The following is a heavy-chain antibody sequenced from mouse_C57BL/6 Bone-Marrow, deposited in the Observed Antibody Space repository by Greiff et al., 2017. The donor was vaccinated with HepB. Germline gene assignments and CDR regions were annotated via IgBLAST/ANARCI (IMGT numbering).Heavy chain of an antibody. CDR2: IDPSDSYT. D-gene: IGHD4-1*01. CDR1: GYTFTSYW. V-gene: IGHV1-59*01. Sequence: QVQLQQPGAELVRPGTSVKLSCKASGYTFTSYWIHWVKQRPGQGLEWIGVIDPSDSYTNYNQKFKGKATLTVDTSSSTAYMQLSSLTSEDSAVYYCARHNWDVWYFDVWGTGTTVTVSS. J-gene: IGHJ1*03. CDR3: ARHNWDVWYFDV.